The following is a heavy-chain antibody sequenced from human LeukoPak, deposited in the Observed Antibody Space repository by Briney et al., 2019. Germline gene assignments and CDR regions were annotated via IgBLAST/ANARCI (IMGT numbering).Heavy chain of an antibody. V-gene: IGHV1-18*01. CDR1: GYIFTSYG. J-gene: IGHJ5*02. CDR2: ISAYNAYT. CDR3: ARGAEDIVVVPAASNWFDP. D-gene: IGHD2-2*01. Sequence: GASVKVSCKASGYIFTSYGITWVRQAAGQGHEWMGWISAYNAYTYYAQKLQGRVTMTTDTSTSTAYMELRSLRSDDTAVYYCARGAEDIVVVPAASNWFDPWGQGTLVTVSS.